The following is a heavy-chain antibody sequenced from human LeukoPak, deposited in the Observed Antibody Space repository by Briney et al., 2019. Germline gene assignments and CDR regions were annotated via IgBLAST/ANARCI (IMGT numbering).Heavy chain of an antibody. CDR3: ARLRLRFLEWLLDTNNWFDP. Sequence: GASVKVSCKASGYTFTSYAMNWVRQAPGQGLEWMGWINTNTGNPTYAQGFTGRFVFSLDTSVSTAYLQISSLKAEDTAVYYCARLRLRFLEWLLDTNNWFDPWGQGTLVTVSS. V-gene: IGHV7-4-1*02. CDR1: GYTFTSYA. D-gene: IGHD3-3*01. J-gene: IGHJ5*02. CDR2: INTNTGNP.